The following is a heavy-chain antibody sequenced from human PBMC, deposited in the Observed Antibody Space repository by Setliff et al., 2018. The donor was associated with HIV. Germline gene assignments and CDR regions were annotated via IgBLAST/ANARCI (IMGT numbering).Heavy chain of an antibody. CDR3: ARVRLYNTALDY. D-gene: IGHD3-3*01. CDR1: GFTVSTYY. CDR2: IYSGGST. Sequence: GGSLRLSCAASGFTVSTYYMSWVRQAPGKGLEWVSTIYSGGSTYHADSVKGRFTLSRDTSKNTLFLQMNSLRPEDAAVYYCARVRLYNTALDYWGQGTQVTVSS. J-gene: IGHJ4*02. V-gene: IGHV3-66*02.